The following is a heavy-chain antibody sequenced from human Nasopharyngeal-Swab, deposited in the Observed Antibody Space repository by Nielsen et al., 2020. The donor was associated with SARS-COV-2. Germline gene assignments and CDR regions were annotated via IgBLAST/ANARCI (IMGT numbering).Heavy chain of an antibody. CDR2: IYPGDSDT. Sequence: GESLKISCKGSGYSFTSYWIGWVRQMPGKGLEWMGIIYPGDSDTRYSPSFQGQVTISADKSISTAYLQWSSLKASDTAMYYCARPWKQWLGGDAFDIWGQGTMVTVSS. CDR3: ARPWKQWLGGDAFDI. V-gene: IGHV5-51*01. J-gene: IGHJ3*02. CDR1: GYSFTSYW. D-gene: IGHD6-19*01.